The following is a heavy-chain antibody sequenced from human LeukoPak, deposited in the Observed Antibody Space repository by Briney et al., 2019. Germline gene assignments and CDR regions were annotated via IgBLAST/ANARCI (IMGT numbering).Heavy chain of an antibody. CDR3: ARDPPGCSGGSCYPSYYFDY. CDR2: INPNSGGT. Sequence: ASVKVSCKASGYIFTDYYMHWVRQAPGQELGWMGRINPNSGGTNYAQKFQGRVTMTRDTSTSTVYMELSSLRSEDTAVYYCARDPPGCSGGSCYPSYYFDYWGQGTLVTVSS. J-gene: IGHJ4*02. D-gene: IGHD2-15*01. V-gene: IGHV1/OR15-1*04. CDR1: GYIFTDYY.